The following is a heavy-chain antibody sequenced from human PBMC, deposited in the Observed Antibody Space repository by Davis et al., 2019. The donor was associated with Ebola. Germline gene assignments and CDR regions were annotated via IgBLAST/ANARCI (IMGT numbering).Heavy chain of an antibody. CDR3: AKAFAFTISTKPDY. CDR1: GFTFSSYA. J-gene: IGHJ4*02. CDR2: ISTNGETT. D-gene: IGHD2/OR15-2a*01. Sequence: GESLKISCSASGFTFSSYAMHWVRQAPGKGLESVARISTNGETTYYADSVKGRFTISRDNSKNILYLQMNSLRAEDTAVYYCAKAFAFTISTKPDYWGQGTLVPVSS. V-gene: IGHV3-64*04.